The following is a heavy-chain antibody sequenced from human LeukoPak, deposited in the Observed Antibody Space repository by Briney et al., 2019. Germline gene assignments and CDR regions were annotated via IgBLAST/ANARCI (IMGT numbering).Heavy chain of an antibody. J-gene: IGHJ4*02. D-gene: IGHD1/OR15-1a*01. Sequence: GGSLRLSCAASGFTFSSYAMSWVRQAPGKGLEWVSAISGSGGSTYYADSVKGRFTISRDDSKNTLYLQMNSLRAEDTAVYYCAKEDNPRGLILEQRTPFDYWGQGTLVTVSS. V-gene: IGHV3-23*01. CDR1: GFTFSSYA. CDR2: ISGSGGST. CDR3: AKEDNPRGLILEQRTPFDY.